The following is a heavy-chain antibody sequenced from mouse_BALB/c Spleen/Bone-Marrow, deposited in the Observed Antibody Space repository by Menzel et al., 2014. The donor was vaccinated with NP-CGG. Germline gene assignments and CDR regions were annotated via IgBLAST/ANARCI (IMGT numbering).Heavy chain of an antibody. CDR3: AREVYGSWFAY. V-gene: IGHV1-4*01. J-gene: IGHJ3*01. Sequence: VQLQESGAELARPGASVKMSCKASGYTFDYYTVRWVKQRPGQGLEWIGYINPSSGYTNYNQKFKDKATLTADKSSSTAYMQLSSLTSEDSAVYYCAREVYGSWFAYWGQGTLVTVPA. D-gene: IGHD2-2*01. CDR2: INPSSGYT. CDR1: GYTFDYYT.